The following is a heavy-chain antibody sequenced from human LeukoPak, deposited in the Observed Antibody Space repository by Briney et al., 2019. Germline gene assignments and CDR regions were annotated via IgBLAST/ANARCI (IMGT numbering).Heavy chain of an antibody. CDR3: ARPSSGGNFDY. Sequence: GGSLRLSCAASGFTFSSYAMSWVRQAPGKGLEWVSAISGSGGSTYYADSVKGRFTISRDNSKNTVYLQMNSLRAEDTAVYYCARPSSGGNFDYWGQGTLVTVSS. V-gene: IGHV3-23*01. J-gene: IGHJ4*02. CDR2: ISGSGGST. D-gene: IGHD6-19*01. CDR1: GFTFSSYA.